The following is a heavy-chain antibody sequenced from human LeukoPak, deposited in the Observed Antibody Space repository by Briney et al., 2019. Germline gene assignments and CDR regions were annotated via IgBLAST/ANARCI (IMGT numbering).Heavy chain of an antibody. CDR1: GYTFTSYY. D-gene: IGHD3-22*01. CDR2: INPSGGST. Sequence: ASVKVSCKASGYTFTSYYMHWVRQAPGQGLEWMGIINPSGGSTSYAQKFQGRVTMTRDTSTSTVYMELSSLRSEDTAVYYCARVRYYYDSTTGSPLYYFDYWGQGTLVTVSS. CDR3: ARVRYYYDSTTGSPLYYFDY. J-gene: IGHJ4*02. V-gene: IGHV1-46*01.